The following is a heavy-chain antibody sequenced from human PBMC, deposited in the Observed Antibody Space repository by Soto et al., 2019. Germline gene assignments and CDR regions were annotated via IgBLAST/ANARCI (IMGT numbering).Heavy chain of an antibody. D-gene: IGHD5-12*01. CDR1: GFGFSAYW. CDR3: ASDLYSAGDL. CDR2: MSYDGSII. Sequence: EVLLVESGGGLVQPGGSLRLSCAASGFGFSAYWMQWFRQAPGKGLVWVSRMSYDGSIISYADSVKGRFIISRDNAKNTLYLQMNSLRADDTAVYYCASDLYSAGDLWGQGTLVTVPS. J-gene: IGHJ5*02. V-gene: IGHV3-74*01.